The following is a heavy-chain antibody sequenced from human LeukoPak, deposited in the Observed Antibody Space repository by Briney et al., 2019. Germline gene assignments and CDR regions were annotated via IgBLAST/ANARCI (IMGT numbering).Heavy chain of an antibody. CDR3: ARLNWGAYFDL. CDR2: VYNSGDT. J-gene: IGHJ2*01. D-gene: IGHD3-16*01. V-gene: IGHV4-59*08. Sequence: SETLSLTCTVSGGSTSSDYWSWIRQSPGKGLEWVGYVYNSGDTGRNPSLKSRVTILLDTSKNKCSLKLTSVSAADTAVYYCARLNWGAYFDLWGRGTLVTVSS. CDR1: GGSTSSDY.